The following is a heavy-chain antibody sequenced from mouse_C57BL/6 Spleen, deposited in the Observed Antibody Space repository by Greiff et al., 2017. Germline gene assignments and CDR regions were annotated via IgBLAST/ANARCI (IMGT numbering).Heavy chain of an antibody. CDR1: GYTFTDYY. CDR3: ARKDYYGSSPFDV. V-gene: IGHV1-26*01. Sequence: VQLHQSGPELVKPGASVKISCKASGYTFTDYYMNWVKQSHGKSLEWIGDINPNNGGTSYNQKFKGKATLTVDKSSSTAYMELRSLTSEDSAVYYCARKDYYGSSPFDVWGTGTTVTVSS. D-gene: IGHD1-1*01. CDR2: INPNNGGT. J-gene: IGHJ1*03.